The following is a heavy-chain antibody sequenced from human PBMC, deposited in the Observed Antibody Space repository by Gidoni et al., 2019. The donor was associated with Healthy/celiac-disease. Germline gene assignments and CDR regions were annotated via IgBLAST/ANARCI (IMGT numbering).Heavy chain of an antibody. Sequence: QVQLQQWGAGLLKPSETLSLTCAVYGGSFSGYYWSWIRQPPGKGLEWIGEINHSGSTNYNPSLKRRVTISVDTSKNQFSLKLSSVTAADTAVYYCARQAIYCSGGSCYSVKRADAFDIWGQGTMVTVSS. CDR1: GGSFSGYY. CDR3: ARQAIYCSGGSCYSVKRADAFDI. D-gene: IGHD2-15*01. V-gene: IGHV4-34*01. CDR2: INHSGST. J-gene: IGHJ3*02.